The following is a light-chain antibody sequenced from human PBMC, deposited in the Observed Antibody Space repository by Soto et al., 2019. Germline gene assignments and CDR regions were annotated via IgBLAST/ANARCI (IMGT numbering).Light chain of an antibody. CDR3: SSYTSSSTGVV. CDR1: SSDVGGYNY. CDR2: DVS. Sequence: QSVLTQPASVSGSPGQSITISCTGTSSDVGGYNYVSWYQQHPGKAPKLMIYDVSNRPSGVSNRFSGSKSGNTASLTISGLQAEGEADYYCSSYTSSSTGVVFGGGTKLTVL. V-gene: IGLV2-14*01. J-gene: IGLJ2*01.